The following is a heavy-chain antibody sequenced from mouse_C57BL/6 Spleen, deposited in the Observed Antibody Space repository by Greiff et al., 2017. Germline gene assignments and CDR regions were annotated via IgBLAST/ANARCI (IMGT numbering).Heavy chain of an antibody. CDR3: VISYGSSCYVDV. D-gene: IGHD1-1*01. Sequence: EVKVVESGGDLVKPGGSLKLSCAASGFTFSSYGMSWVRQTPDKRLEWVATISSGGGYTYYPDSVKGRFTISRDNAKNTLYLQMSSLKSEDTAMDYCVISYGSSCYVDVWGTGTTVTGSS. V-gene: IGHV5-6*01. J-gene: IGHJ1*03. CDR1: GFTFSSYG. CDR2: ISSGGGYT.